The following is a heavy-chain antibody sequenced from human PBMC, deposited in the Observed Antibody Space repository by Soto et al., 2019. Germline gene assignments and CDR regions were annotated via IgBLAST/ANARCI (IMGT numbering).Heavy chain of an antibody. J-gene: IGHJ4*02. D-gene: IGHD1-1*01. CDR1: GVAFVSYA. Sequence: SGKVSWTASGVAFVSYAISLVLQAPGQGLEWMGGIIPIFGTANYAQKFQGRVTITADESTSTAYMELSSLRSEDTAVYYCARRSYWNYLDYWGQGTLVTVSS. V-gene: IGHV1-69*13. CDR2: IIPIFGTA. CDR3: ARRSYWNYLDY.